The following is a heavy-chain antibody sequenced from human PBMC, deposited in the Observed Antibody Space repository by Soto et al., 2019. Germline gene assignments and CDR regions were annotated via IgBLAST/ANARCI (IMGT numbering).Heavy chain of an antibody. V-gene: IGHV1-18*01. J-gene: IGHJ6*02. CDR3: ARDTPNSSGWYSEAYYYYGMDV. Sequence: GAAVKVSCKASGYTFTSYGISWVRQAPGQGLEGMGWISAYNGNTNYAQKLQGRVTMTTDTSTSTAYMELRSLRSDDTAVYYCARDTPNSSGWYSEAYYYYGMDVWGQGTTVTVSS. CDR2: ISAYNGNT. D-gene: IGHD6-19*01. CDR1: GYTFTSYG.